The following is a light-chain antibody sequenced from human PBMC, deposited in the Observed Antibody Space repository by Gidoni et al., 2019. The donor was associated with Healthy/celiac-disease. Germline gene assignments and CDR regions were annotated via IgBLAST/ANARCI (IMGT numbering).Light chain of an antibody. CDR3: QQSYSTKWT. J-gene: IGKJ1*01. CDR1: QSISSY. CDR2: AAS. Sequence: DIQWTQYPSSLSASVGDRVTITCRASQSISSYLNWYQQKPGKAPKLLIYAASSLQSGVPSKFSGSGSGTDFTLTISSLQPEDFATYYCQQSYSTKWTFGQGTKVEIK. V-gene: IGKV1-39*01.